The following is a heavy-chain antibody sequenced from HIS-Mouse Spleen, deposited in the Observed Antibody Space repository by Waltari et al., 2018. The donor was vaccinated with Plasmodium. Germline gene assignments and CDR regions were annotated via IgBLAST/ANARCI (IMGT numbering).Heavy chain of an antibody. V-gene: IGHV4-31*03. J-gene: IGHJ3*02. CDR1: GGSISSGGYY. CDR2: IYYSGTT. D-gene: IGHD6-13*01. Sequence: QVQLQESGPGLVKPSQTLSLTCTVSGGSISSGGYYWSWIRQHPGKGLEWIVYIYYSGTTYDNPSLKSRVTISVDTSKNQFSLKLSSVTAADTAVYYCAREGIAAAGPDAFDIWGQGTMVTVSS. CDR3: AREGIAAAGPDAFDI.